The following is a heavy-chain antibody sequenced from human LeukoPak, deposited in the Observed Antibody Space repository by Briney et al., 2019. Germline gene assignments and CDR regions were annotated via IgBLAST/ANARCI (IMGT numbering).Heavy chain of an antibody. CDR3: ARGALDYGGNLRGLDY. J-gene: IGHJ4*02. V-gene: IGHV3-53*01. CDR1: GFTVSSNY. D-gene: IGHD4-23*01. CDR2: IYSGGST. Sequence: PGGSLRLSCAASGFTVSSNYMSWVRQAPGKGLEWVSVIYSGGSTYYADSVKGRFTISRDNSKNTLYLQTNSLRAEDTAVYYCARGALDYGGNLRGLDYWGQGTLVTVSS.